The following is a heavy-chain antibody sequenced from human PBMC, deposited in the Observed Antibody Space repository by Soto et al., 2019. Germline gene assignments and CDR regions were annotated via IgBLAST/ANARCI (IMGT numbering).Heavy chain of an antibody. CDR2: LDGAGGST. V-gene: IGHV3-23*01. CDR1: GFTFSDFA. D-gene: IGHD3-10*01. J-gene: IGHJ6*02. CDR3: AAPRDEYGSGVSWFTYGMDI. Sequence: GGSLRLSCLASGFTFSDFAMTWVRHVPGRGLECVASLDGAGGSTYYAESVRGRFSISRDNSQNTLFLQMKRLTVDDTAIYYCAAPRDEYGSGVSWFTYGMDIWGQGTTVTVS.